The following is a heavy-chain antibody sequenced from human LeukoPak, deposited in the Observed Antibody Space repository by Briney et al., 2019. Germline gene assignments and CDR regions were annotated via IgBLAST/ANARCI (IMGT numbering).Heavy chain of an antibody. J-gene: IGHJ4*02. V-gene: IGHV3-23*01. Sequence: GGSLRLSCAASGFTFSSYAMSWVRQAPGKGLEWVSAISGSGGSTYYADSVKGRFTISRDNSKNTLYLQMNSLRAEDTAVYYCARDIAEMATILVPFDYWGQGTLVTVSS. CDR3: ARDIAEMATILVPFDY. D-gene: IGHD5-24*01. CDR2: ISGSGGST. CDR1: GFTFSSYA.